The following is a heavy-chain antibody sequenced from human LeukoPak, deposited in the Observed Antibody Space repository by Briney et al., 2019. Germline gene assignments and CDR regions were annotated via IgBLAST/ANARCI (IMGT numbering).Heavy chain of an antibody. V-gene: IGHV3-13*01. Sequence: GGSLRLSCAASGFTLSGYDMHWIRQTGKVLEWVSGIGVAGDTYYPGSVKGRFTISREIAKNSLYLQMNNVRAGDTAVYFCARERERGGIYYHHGLDVWGHGTAVTVSS. CDR2: IGVAGDT. CDR3: ARERERGGIYYHHGLDV. J-gene: IGHJ6*02. D-gene: IGHD1-26*01. CDR1: GFTLSGYD.